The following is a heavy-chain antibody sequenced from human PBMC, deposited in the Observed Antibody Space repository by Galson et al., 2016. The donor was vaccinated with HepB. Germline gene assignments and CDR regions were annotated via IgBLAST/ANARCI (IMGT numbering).Heavy chain of an antibody. CDR1: GFTFNDYD. J-gene: IGHJ4*02. D-gene: IGHD1-1*01. Sequence: SLRLSCAISGFTFNDYDMHWVRQGTGESLEWVATMGPAGDKFYPGSVRGRFTVSRESAKNSLYLQMDSLRAGDSGVYYCASGPHWNHADWGQGTLVTVSS. CDR3: ASGPHWNHAD. CDR2: MGPAGDK. V-gene: IGHV3-13*01.